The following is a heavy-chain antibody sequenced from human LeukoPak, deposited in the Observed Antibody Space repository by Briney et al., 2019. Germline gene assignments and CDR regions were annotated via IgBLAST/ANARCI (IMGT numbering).Heavy chain of an antibody. CDR2: VRYDGANK. CDR1: GFTFSSYGNYG. CDR3: AKDPRSQLWYRRDFNHFYMDV. V-gene: IGHV3-30*02. J-gene: IGHJ6*03. D-gene: IGHD5-24*01. Sequence: GGSLRLSCAASGFTFSSYGNYGMHWVRQAPGKGLEWVAFVRYDGANKYYRDSVQGRFTISRDNYKNTVYLQMNSLTLEDTAVYYCAKDPRSQLWYRRDFNHFYMDVWGKGTTVIVSS.